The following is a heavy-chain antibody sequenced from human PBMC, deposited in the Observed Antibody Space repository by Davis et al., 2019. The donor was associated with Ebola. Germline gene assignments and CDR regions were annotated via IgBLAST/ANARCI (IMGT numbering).Heavy chain of an antibody. Sequence: GESLKISCAASGFAFRNYVMSWVRQAPGKGLEWVSTLGTSADTYYADSVKGRLTISRDNSKNTLYLQMNGLRVEDTAIYYCAKGRTIPLALDFWGQGTMVTVSS. D-gene: IGHD2-2*02. CDR2: LGTSADT. CDR1: GFAFRNYV. CDR3: AKGRTIPLALDF. J-gene: IGHJ4*02. V-gene: IGHV3-23*01.